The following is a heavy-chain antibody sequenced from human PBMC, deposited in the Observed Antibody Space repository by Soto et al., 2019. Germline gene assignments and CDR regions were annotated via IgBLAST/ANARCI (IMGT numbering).Heavy chain of an antibody. Sequence: GGSLRLSCAASGFTFNNAWMNWVRQAPGKGLEWVGRIKSIPEGGTTDYAAPVNGRFTISRDDSKSTLVLQMNSLKTEDTAVYYCTTRYMTTNDFWGQGTLVTVSS. J-gene: IGHJ4*02. CDR3: TTRYMTTNDF. V-gene: IGHV3-15*07. CDR2: IKSIPEGGTT. D-gene: IGHD4-17*01. CDR1: GFTFNNAW.